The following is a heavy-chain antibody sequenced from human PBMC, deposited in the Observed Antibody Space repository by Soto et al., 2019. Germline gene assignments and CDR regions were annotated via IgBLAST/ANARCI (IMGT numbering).Heavy chain of an antibody. CDR2: IYYDGNS. V-gene: IGHV4-30-4*01. CDR3: VRDVPPAAIPAYYSGLDV. CDR1: GGFIDSGAYY. J-gene: IGHJ6*02. D-gene: IGHD2-2*02. Sequence: PSATLALTCTVSGGFIDSGAYYWSWILQPPGNGLEWIGYIYYDGNSYYNPSLRSRITISVDTSKNQFSLKLRSVTAADSAVYYCVRDVPPAAIPAYYSGLDVWGQGTTVTVSS.